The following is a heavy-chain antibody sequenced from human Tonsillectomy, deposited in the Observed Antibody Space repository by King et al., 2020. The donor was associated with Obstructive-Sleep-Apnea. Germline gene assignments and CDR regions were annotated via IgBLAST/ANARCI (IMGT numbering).Heavy chain of an antibody. CDR1: GFTFSSYT. CDR2: ISYDGSNK. J-gene: IGHJ4*02. V-gene: IGHV3-30*04. CDR3: AGGLQYYDFWSGLFDY. Sequence: QVQLVESGGGVVQPGRSLRLSCAASGFTFSSYTMHWVRQAPGKGLEWVAVISYDGSNKYYADSVKGRFTISRDNSKNTLYLQMNSLRAEDTAVFYCAGGLQYYDFWSGLFDYWGQGTLVTVSS. D-gene: IGHD3-3*01.